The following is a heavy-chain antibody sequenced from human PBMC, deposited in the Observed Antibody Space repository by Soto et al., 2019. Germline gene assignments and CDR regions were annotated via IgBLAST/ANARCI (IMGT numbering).Heavy chain of an antibody. Sequence: DVQLVESGGGLVKPGGSLRLSCAASGFSFSSHAMNWVRQAPGRGLEWVSSISSTISYIHHAASVKGRVTISRDNAKSSLYLQLDGLRVDDTGVYYCVRDGRLQLQGEFFDHWGQGILVTVSS. CDR1: GFSFSSHA. V-gene: IGHV3-21*06. D-gene: IGHD2-21*02. J-gene: IGHJ5*02. CDR2: ISSTISYI. CDR3: VRDGRLQLQGEFFDH.